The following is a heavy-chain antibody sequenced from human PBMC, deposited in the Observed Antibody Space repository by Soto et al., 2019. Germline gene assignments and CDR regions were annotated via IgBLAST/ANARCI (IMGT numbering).Heavy chain of an antibody. CDR1: GYSFTSYW. J-gene: IGHJ6*02. Sequence: GESLKISCKGSGYSFTSYWIGWVRQMPGKGLEWMGIIYPGDSNTRYSPSLQGQVTISVDKSISTAYLQWSSLKATDTAMYYCASHAYDFWSGHPNPRYYYGMDVLGQGTTVTVSS. CDR3: ASHAYDFWSGHPNPRYYYGMDV. V-gene: IGHV5-51*01. CDR2: IYPGDSNT. D-gene: IGHD3-3*01.